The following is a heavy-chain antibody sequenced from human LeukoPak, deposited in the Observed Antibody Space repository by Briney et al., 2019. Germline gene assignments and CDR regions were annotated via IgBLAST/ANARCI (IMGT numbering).Heavy chain of an antibody. Sequence: PSETLSLTCIVSGDSISSITSFDYYWSWIRQPPGKGLEWIGKINHSGSTNYNPSLKSRVTISVDTSKNQFSLKVSSVTAADTAVYYCARDKIGGINFDYWGQGTLVTVSS. CDR2: INHSGST. D-gene: IGHD2/OR15-2a*01. CDR3: ARDKIGGINFDY. J-gene: IGHJ4*02. V-gene: IGHV4-39*07. CDR1: GDSISSITSFDYY.